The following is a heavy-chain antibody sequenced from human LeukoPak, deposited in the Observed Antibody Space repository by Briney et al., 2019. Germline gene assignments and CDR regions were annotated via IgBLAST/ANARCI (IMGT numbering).Heavy chain of an antibody. D-gene: IGHD4-17*01. J-gene: IGHJ4*02. CDR3: ARDPAPSTVTSDYYFDY. Sequence: TGGSLRLSCAASGFTFSVYSMTWVRQAPGKGLEWVSYISSTGSAIYYADSVKGRFTISRDNAKNSLYLQMNSLRAEDTAVYYCARDPAPSTVTSDYYFDYWGQGALVTVSS. V-gene: IGHV3-48*01. CDR2: ISSTGSAI. CDR1: GFTFSVYS.